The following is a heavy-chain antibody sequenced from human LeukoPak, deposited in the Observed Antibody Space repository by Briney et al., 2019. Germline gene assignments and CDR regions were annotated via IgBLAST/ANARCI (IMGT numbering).Heavy chain of an antibody. J-gene: IGHJ5*02. Sequence: SDTLSLTCTASGGSINSYYSSWIRHPPGKGLQWIGCIHYSGSTNYNPSLNSRVTISVDKSKNQFSLKLGSVTAADTAVYYCARRGGYNYGLNWFDPWGQGTLVTVSS. V-gene: IGHV4-59*07. CDR1: GGSINSYY. CDR3: ARRGGYNYGLNWFDP. CDR2: IHYSGST. D-gene: IGHD5-18*01.